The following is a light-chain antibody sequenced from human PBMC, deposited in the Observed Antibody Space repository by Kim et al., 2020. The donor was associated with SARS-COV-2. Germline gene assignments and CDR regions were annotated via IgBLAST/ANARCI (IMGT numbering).Light chain of an antibody. CDR3: QQYGSSPYT. CDR1: QSVSSSY. Sequence: WSPRERATLSCRARQSVSSSYLAWYQQKPGQAPRLLIYGASSRATGIPDRFSGSGSGTDFTLTISRLEPEDFAVYYCQQYGSSPYTFGQGTKLEI. J-gene: IGKJ2*01. V-gene: IGKV3-20*01. CDR2: GAS.